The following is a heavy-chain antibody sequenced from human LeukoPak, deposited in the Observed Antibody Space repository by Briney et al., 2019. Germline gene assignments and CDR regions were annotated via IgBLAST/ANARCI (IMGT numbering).Heavy chain of an antibody. CDR3: AMAYCGGDCYSPDY. CDR1: GFTFSTYA. V-gene: IGHV3-48*02. Sequence: GGSLRLSCAASGFTFSTYAMHWVRQAPGKGLEWVSYISSSSSTIYYADSVKGRFTISRDNAKNSLYLQMNSLRDEDTAVYYCAMAYCGGDCYSPDYWGQGTLVTVSS. J-gene: IGHJ4*02. CDR2: ISSSSSTI. D-gene: IGHD2-21*02.